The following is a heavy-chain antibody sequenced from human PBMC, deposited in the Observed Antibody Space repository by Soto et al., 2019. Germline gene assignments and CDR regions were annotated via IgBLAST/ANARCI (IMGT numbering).Heavy chain of an antibody. J-gene: IGHJ5*02. D-gene: IGHD6-13*01. CDR2: ISSSGSTI. Sequence: GWSLRLACASSGFTFSSYEMNWVRQAPGKGLEWVSYISSSGSTIYYADSVKGRFTISRDNAKNSLYLQMNSLRAEDTAVYYCARGDSSSWYSSNWFDPWGQGTLVTFSS. CDR3: ARGDSSSWYSSNWFDP. V-gene: IGHV3-48*03. CDR1: GFTFSSYE.